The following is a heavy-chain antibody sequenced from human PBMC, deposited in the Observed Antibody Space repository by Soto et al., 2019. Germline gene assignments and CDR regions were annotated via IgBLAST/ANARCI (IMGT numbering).Heavy chain of an antibody. CDR2: ISGSGGST. V-gene: IGHV3-23*01. Sequence: EVQLLESGGGLVQPGGSLRLSCAASGFTFSTYGMSWVRQAPGKGLELVSIISGSGGSTYYADTVKGRFTISRDNSKNTLYLQMNSLRAEDTAVYYCAKDPATIAVAGTFDYWGQGTLVIVSS. CDR3: AKDPATIAVAGTFDY. D-gene: IGHD6-19*01. CDR1: GFTFSTYG. J-gene: IGHJ4*02.